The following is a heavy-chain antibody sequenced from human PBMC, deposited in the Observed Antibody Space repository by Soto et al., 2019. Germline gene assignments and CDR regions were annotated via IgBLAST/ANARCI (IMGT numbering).Heavy chain of an antibody. CDR3: ARVEGYSGYYYYYMDV. CDR2: IYYSGST. Sequence: TSETLSLTCTVAGGSISSYYWSWIRQPPGKRLEWIGYIYYSGSTNYNPSLKSRVTISVDTSKNQFSLKLSSVTAADTAVYYCARVEGYSGYYYYYMDVWGKGTTVTVSS. CDR1: GGSISSYY. J-gene: IGHJ6*03. D-gene: IGHD5-12*01. V-gene: IGHV4-59*01.